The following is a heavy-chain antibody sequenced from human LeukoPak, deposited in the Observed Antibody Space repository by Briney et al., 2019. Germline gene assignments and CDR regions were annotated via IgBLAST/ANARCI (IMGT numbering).Heavy chain of an antibody. CDR1: GYTFTSYY. CDR2: INPSGGST. CDR3: ARDGGDSSGYYYYYYYMDV. Sequence: ASVKVSCKASGYTFTSYYMHWVRQAPGQGLEWMGIINPSGGSTSYAQKFQGRATMTRDMSTSTVYMELSSLRSEDTAVYYCARDGGDSSGYYYYYYYMDVWGKGTTVTVSS. V-gene: IGHV1-46*01. J-gene: IGHJ6*03. D-gene: IGHD3-22*01.